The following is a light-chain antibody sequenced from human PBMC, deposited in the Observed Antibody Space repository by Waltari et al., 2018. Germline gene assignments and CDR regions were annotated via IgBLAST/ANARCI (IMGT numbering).Light chain of an antibody. CDR2: GND. J-gene: IGLJ2*01. CDR3: QSYDISLSAWV. Sequence: QSVLTQPPSVSAAPGQRVTISCTGSNTNIGTGYDVHWYQTVPGRVPELLIYGNDNRPSGVPDRFSGSKSGASGSLAITGLQAEDEAEYYCQSYDISLSAWVFGGGTKVTVL. CDR1: NTNIGTGYD. V-gene: IGLV1-40*01.